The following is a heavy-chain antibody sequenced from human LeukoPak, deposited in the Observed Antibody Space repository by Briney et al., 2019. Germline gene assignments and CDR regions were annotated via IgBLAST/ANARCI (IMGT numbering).Heavy chain of an antibody. D-gene: IGHD3-22*01. V-gene: IGHV4-4*07. CDR3: ARGGLDYYDSSGYYPQYYFDY. J-gene: IGHJ4*02. CDR2: IYSSGST. Sequence: PSETLSLTCSVSGDSIRTYYWNWIRQPAGKGLEWIGRIYSSGSTNYNPSLNSRVTMSVDTSKNQFSLQLNSVTAADTAVYYCARGGLDYYDSSGYYPQYYFDYWGQGTLVTVSS. CDR1: GDSIRTYY.